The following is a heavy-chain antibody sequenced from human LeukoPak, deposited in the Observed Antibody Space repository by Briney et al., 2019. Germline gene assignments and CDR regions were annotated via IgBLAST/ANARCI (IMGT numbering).Heavy chain of an antibody. CDR1: GGSISSYY. Sequence: MSSETLSLTCTVSGGSISSYYRSWIRQPPGKGLEWIGYIYYSGSTNYNPSLKSRVTISVDTSKNQFSLKLSSVTAADTAVYYCARYILGYGGATGLDYWGQGTLVTVSS. CDR3: ARYILGYGGATGLDY. V-gene: IGHV4-59*01. J-gene: IGHJ4*02. D-gene: IGHD1-26*01. CDR2: IYYSGST.